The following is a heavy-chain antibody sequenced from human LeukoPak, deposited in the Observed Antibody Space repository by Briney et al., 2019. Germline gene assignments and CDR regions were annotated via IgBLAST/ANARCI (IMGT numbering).Heavy chain of an antibody. Sequence: PGGSLRLSRAASGFTLSDYYMSWIRQAPGKGLEWVSYISSSGSTIYYADSVKGRFTISRDNAKNSLYLQMNSLRAEDTAVYYCARPIVGATTGYDYWGQGTLVTVSS. D-gene: IGHD1-26*01. V-gene: IGHV3-11*01. CDR2: ISSSGSTI. J-gene: IGHJ4*02. CDR1: GFTLSDYY. CDR3: ARPIVGATTGYDY.